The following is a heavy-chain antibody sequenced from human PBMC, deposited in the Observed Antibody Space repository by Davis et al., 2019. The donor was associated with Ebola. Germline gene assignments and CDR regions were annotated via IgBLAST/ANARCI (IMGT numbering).Heavy chain of an antibody. CDR2: IYYSGST. V-gene: IGHV4-39*07. D-gene: IGHD3-3*01. J-gene: IGHJ4*02. CDR3: AREFPYYDFWSGYYRGGLDY. Sequence: PSETLSLTCTVSGGSISRSSYYWGWIRQPPGKGLEWIGSIYYSGSTYYNPSLKSRVTISVDTSKNQFSLKLSSVTAADTAVYYCAREFPYYDFWSGYYRGGLDYWGQGTLVTVSS. CDR1: GGSISRSSYY.